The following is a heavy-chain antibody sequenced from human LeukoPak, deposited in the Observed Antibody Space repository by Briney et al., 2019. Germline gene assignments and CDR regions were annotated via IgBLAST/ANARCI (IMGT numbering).Heavy chain of an antibody. CDR3: ARLLYSSSWYWDYFDY. CDR2: IYYSGST. J-gene: IGHJ4*02. D-gene: IGHD6-13*01. V-gene: IGHV4-39*01. Sequence: PSETLSLTCTVSGGSVSSTNYYWGWIRQPPGKGLEWIGSIYYSGSTYYNPSLKSRVTISVDTSKNQFSLKLSSVTAADTAVYYCARLLYSSSWYWDYFDYWGQGTLVTVSS. CDR1: GGSVSSTNYY.